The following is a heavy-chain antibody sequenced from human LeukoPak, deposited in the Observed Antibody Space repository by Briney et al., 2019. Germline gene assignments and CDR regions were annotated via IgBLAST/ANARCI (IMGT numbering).Heavy chain of an antibody. J-gene: IGHJ4*02. D-gene: IGHD2-8*02. V-gene: IGHV3-30*02. CDR1: GFTFASYG. CDR3: TRNQGYCTGGGCYIDY. Sequence: GGSLRLSCAASGFTFASYGIHWVRHAPGKGLEWVALIRYDGTNKYYTDSVKGRFTISKDNSKNTLYLQMNSLRAEDTAVYYCTRNQGYCTGGGCYIDYWGQGTPVTVSS. CDR2: IRYDGTNK.